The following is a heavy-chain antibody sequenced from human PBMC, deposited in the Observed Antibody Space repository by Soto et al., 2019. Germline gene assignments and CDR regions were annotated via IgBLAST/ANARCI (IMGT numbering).Heavy chain of an antibody. Sequence: EVQLLESGGGLVQPGGSLRLSCAASGFTFSSYAMSWIRQAPGKGLERVSAISGSGDSTFYADSVKGRFTISRDNSKNTLYLQMNSLRAEDTAVYYCAKRAWGTYYFYYWGQGTLVTVSS. CDR1: GFTFSSYA. D-gene: IGHD3-16*01. CDR2: ISGSGDST. V-gene: IGHV3-23*01. J-gene: IGHJ4*02. CDR3: AKRAWGTYYFYY.